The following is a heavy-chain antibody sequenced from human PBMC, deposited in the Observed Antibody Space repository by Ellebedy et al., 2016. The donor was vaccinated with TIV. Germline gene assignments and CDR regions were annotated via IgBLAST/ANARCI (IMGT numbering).Heavy chain of an antibody. D-gene: IGHD2-15*01. V-gene: IGHV3-48*01. CDR3: ATTYCSGGRCRLDY. J-gene: IGHJ4*02. Sequence: GESLKISXGASGFTFSSYSMNWVRQAPGKGLEWVSYITSGSTTIYYADSVKGRFTISRDNAKNSLFLQMNSLRAEDTAVYYCATTYCSGGRCRLDYWGQGTLVTVSS. CDR2: ITSGSTTI. CDR1: GFTFSSYS.